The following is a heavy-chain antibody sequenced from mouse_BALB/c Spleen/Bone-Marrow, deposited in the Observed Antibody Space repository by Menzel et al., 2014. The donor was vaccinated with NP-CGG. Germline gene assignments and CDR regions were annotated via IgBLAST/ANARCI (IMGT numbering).Heavy chain of an antibody. V-gene: IGHV1-7*01. J-gene: IGHJ4*01. CDR2: INPGTGYT. D-gene: IGHD4-1*01. Sequence: QVQLQQSGAELTKPGASVTMSCKASGYTFTNYWIHWIKQRPGQGLEWIGCINPGTGYTDYNPNFKDKATLTADKSSITAYMQLSSLTSEDSSVYYCARETGTYVMDYWGQGTSVTVAS. CDR1: GYTFTNYW. CDR3: ARETGTYVMDY.